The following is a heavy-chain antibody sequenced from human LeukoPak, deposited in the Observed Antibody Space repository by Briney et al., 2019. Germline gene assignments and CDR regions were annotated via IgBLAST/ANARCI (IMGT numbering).Heavy chain of an antibody. Sequence: SVKVSCKASGGTFSSYAISWVRQAPGQGLEWMGGIIPIFGTANYAQKFQGRVTITTDESTSTAYMELSSLRSEDTAVYYCARGRTTFWYSDNWFDPGAREPWSPSPQ. D-gene: IGHD1-7*01. V-gene: IGHV1-69*05. CDR1: GGTFSSYA. J-gene: IGHJ5*02. CDR2: IIPIFGTA. CDR3: ARGRTTFWYSDNWFDP.